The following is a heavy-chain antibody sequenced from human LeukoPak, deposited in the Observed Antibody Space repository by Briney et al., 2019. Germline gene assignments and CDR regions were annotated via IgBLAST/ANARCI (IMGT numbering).Heavy chain of an antibody. V-gene: IGHV1-69*01. J-gene: IGHJ5*02. CDR1: GGTFSSYA. D-gene: IGHD2-15*01. CDR2: IIPIFGTA. Sequence: SVKVSCKASGGTFSSYAISWVRQAPGQGLEWMGGIIPIFGTANYAQKFQGRVTITADESTSTAYMELSSLRSEDTAVYYCARGRGGSCSGGSCYPTSYNWFDPWGQGTLVTVSS. CDR3: ARGRGGSCSGGSCYPTSYNWFDP.